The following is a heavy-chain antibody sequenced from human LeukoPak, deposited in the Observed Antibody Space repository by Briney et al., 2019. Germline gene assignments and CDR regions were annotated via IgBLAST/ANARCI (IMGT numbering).Heavy chain of an antibody. CDR1: GYTFTGYY. J-gene: IGHJ4*02. V-gene: IGHV1-2*06. D-gene: IGHD3-22*01. CDR3: ARDQSPGYYDSSGYGY. CDR2: INPNSGGT. Sequence: ASVKVSCKASGYTFTGYYMHWVRQAPGQGLEWIGRINPNSGGTNYAQKFQGRVTMTRDTSISTAYMELSRLRSDDTAVYYCARDQSPGYYDSSGYGYWGQGTLVTVSS.